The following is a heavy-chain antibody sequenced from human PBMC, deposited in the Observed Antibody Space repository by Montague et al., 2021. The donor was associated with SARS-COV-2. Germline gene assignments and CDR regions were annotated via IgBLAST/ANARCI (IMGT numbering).Heavy chain of an antibody. Sequence: PALVKPTQTLTLTCTFSGFSLSTSGMCVSWIRQPPGKALEWLALXDWXDDKYYSTSLKTRLTISKDTSKNQVVLTMTNMDPVDTATYYCARSFSIFGVVIIPAYFDYWGQGTLVTVSS. CDR2: XDWXDDK. J-gene: IGHJ4*02. CDR1: GFSLSTSGMC. D-gene: IGHD3-3*01. V-gene: IGHV2-70*01. CDR3: ARSFSIFGVVIIPAYFDY.